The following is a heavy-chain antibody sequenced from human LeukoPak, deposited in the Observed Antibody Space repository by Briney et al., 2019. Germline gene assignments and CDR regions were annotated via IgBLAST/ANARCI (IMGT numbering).Heavy chain of an antibody. J-gene: IGHJ6*03. D-gene: IGHD2-15*01. Sequence: ASVKVSCKASGGTFSSYAISWVRQAPGQGLEWMGGIIPIFGTANYAQKFQGRVTITADESTSTAYMELSSLRSEDTAVYYCARGYCSGGSCYSVYSYYYYMDVWGKGTTVTISS. CDR3: ARGYCSGGSCYSVYSYYYYMDV. CDR2: IIPIFGTA. V-gene: IGHV1-69*13. CDR1: GGTFSSYA.